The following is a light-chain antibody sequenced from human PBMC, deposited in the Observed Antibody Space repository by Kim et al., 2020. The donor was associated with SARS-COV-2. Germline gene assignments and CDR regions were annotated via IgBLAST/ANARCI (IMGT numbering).Light chain of an antibody. Sequence: FSPGERATLSCRASQSISYYYLAWYQQKPGQAPRLLIYGTSNRDTGIPDRFSGSGSGTDFTLTISRLEPEDFAVYYCQQYGGSLTFGGGTKVDIK. V-gene: IGKV3-20*01. J-gene: IGKJ4*01. CDR3: QQYGGSLT. CDR2: GTS. CDR1: QSISYYY.